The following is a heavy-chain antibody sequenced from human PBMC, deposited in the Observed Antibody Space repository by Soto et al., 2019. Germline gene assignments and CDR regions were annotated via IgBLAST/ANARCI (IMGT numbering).Heavy chain of an antibody. CDR3: ARRGPMAAWYFDL. V-gene: IGHV1-69*02. D-gene: IGHD2-15*01. Sequence: QVQLVQSGAEVKKPGSSVKVSCKASGGTFSSYTISWVRQAPGQGLEWMGRIIPILGIANYAQKFQGRVTITADKSTSTAYMERSSLRSEDTAVYYCARRGPMAAWYFDLWGRGTLVTVSS. CDR1: GGTFSSYT. J-gene: IGHJ2*01. CDR2: IIPILGIA.